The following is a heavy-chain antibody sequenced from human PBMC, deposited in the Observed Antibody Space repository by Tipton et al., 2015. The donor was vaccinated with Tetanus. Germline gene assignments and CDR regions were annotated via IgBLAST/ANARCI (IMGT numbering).Heavy chain of an antibody. CDR2: IYTSGRT. Sequence: TLSLTCTVSGASISGYYWAWIRQPAGKGLEWIGRIYTSGRTNYNPSLKSRVTMSVDTSKNQFSLNLTSVTAADTAVYYCARDRYTSSSYDEDFWGQGTLVTVAS. CDR1: GASISGYY. CDR3: ARDRYTSSSYDEDF. J-gene: IGHJ4*02. D-gene: IGHD6-6*01. V-gene: IGHV4-4*07.